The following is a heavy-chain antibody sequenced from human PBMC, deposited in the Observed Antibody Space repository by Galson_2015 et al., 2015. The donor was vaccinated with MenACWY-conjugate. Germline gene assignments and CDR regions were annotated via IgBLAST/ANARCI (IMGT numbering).Heavy chain of an antibody. D-gene: IGHD3-10*01. V-gene: IGHV5-51*01. CDR2: IYPGDSDT. CDR3: ARRGRGEFDY. CDR1: GSSFTSYW. J-gene: IGHJ4*02. Sequence: QSGAEVKKPGESLMISCKGSGSSFTSYWIGWVRQMPGKGLEWKGIIYPGDSDTRYRPSFQGQVTMSADKSISTVYLQWSSLKASVTAMYYCARRGRGEFDYWGQGTLVTVSS.